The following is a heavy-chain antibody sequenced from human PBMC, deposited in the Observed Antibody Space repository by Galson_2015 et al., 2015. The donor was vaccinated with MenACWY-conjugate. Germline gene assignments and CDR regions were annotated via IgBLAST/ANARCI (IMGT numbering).Heavy chain of an antibody. CDR1: GYSFTSYW. D-gene: IGHD2-2*01. CDR3: ARLRGSDIVVVPAAHAFDI. Sequence: QSGAEVKKPGESLTISCKGSGYSFTSYWIGWVRQMPGKGLEWMGIIYPGDSDTRYSPSFQGQVTISADKSISTAYLQWSSLKASDTAMYYCARLRGSDIVVVPAAHAFDIWGQGTMVTVSS. V-gene: IGHV5-51*03. CDR2: IYPGDSDT. J-gene: IGHJ3*02.